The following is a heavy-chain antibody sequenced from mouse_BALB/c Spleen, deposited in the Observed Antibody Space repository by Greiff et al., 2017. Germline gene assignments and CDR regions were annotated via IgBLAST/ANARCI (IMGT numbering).Heavy chain of an antibody. CDR1: GYSITSDYA. V-gene: IGHV3-2*02. CDR3: ARRMDSYAMDY. CDR2: ISYSGST. D-gene: IGHD2-3*01. J-gene: IGHJ4*01. Sequence: EVKLVESGPGLVKPSQSLSLTCTVTGYSITSDYAWNWIRQFPGNKLEWMGYISYSGSTSYNPSLKSRISITRDTSKNQFFLQLNSVTTEDTATYYCARRMDSYAMDYWGQGTSDTVSS.